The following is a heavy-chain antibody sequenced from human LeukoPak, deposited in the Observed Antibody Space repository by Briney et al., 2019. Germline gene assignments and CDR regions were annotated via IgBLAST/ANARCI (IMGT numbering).Heavy chain of an antibody. CDR2: IRRSDRTP. Sequence: GGSLRLSCAVSGFNLNDYHMSWIRQAPGKGLEWVSHIRRSDRTPYSADSVRGRFTIFRDNAKNSLYLQMNSLRAEDTAVYYCVRHCPGNCYEDFDYWGQGIPVTVSS. CDR1: GFNLNDYH. D-gene: IGHD2-21*01. V-gene: IGHV3-11*01. CDR3: VRHCPGNCYEDFDY. J-gene: IGHJ4*02.